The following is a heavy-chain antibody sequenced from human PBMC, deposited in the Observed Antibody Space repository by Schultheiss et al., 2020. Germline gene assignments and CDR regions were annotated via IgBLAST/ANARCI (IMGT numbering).Heavy chain of an antibody. CDR3: ARVKPMGSTIFGVVIELGFDP. CDR1: GFTVSSNY. CDR2: IWYDGSNK. J-gene: IGHJ5*02. Sequence: GESLKISCVASGFTVSSNYMSWVRQAPGKGLEWVAVIWYDGSNKYYADSVKGRFTISRDNSKNTLYLQMNSLRAEDTAVYYCARVKPMGSTIFGVVIELGFDPWGEGTLVTVS. D-gene: IGHD3-3*01. V-gene: IGHV3-33*08.